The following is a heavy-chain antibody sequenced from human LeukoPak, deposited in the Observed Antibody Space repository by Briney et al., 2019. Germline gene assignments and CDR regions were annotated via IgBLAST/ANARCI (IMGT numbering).Heavy chain of an antibody. CDR1: GGSISSYY. D-gene: IGHD6-19*01. V-gene: IGHV4-39*01. CDR2: IYYSGST. Sequence: PSETLSLTCTVSGGSISSYYWGWIRQPPGKGLEWIGSIYYSGSTYYNPSLKSRVTISVDTSKNQFSLKLSSVTAADTAVYYCARHSVAAPPEDYWGQGTLVTVSS. J-gene: IGHJ4*02. CDR3: ARHSVAAPPEDY.